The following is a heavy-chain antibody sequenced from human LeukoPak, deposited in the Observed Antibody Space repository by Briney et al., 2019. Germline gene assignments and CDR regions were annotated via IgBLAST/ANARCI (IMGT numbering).Heavy chain of an antibody. CDR2: IRYDGSDK. V-gene: IGHV3-30*02. CDR3: ARGTYYYDGSGLIDY. Sequence: GGSLRLSCAASGFTLSSYGMHWVRQAPGKGLEWAAFIRYDGSDKYYADSVKGRFTISRDNSKNTLYLQMNSLRAEDTAVYYCARGTYYYDGSGLIDYWGQGTLVTVSS. CDR1: GFTLSSYG. J-gene: IGHJ4*02. D-gene: IGHD3-22*01.